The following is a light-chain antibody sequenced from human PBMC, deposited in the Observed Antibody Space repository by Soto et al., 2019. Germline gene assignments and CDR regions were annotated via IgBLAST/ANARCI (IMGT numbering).Light chain of an antibody. CDR1: QSVSTN. CDR2: GAS. V-gene: IGKV3-15*01. Sequence: EIVMTQSPATLSVSPGERATLSCRASQSVSTNLAWYQKKPGQAPRLLIYGASTRPTGIPIRFSGSGSGTEFTLTISSLQSEDFAFYYCQQYNNWWTFGQGTRVDIK. J-gene: IGKJ1*01. CDR3: QQYNNWWT.